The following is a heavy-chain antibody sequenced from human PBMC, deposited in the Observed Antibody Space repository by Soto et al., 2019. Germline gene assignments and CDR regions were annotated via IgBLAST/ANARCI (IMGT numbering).Heavy chain of an antibody. V-gene: IGHV4-4*02. D-gene: IGHD3-22*01. CDR3: ARDYDSSGSPTIPDAFDI. Sequence: PSETLSLTCTVSGDSISSSNWWSWVRQPAGKGLEWIGEIYHSGNTNYNPSLKGRVTISVDKSKNQFSLKLSSVTAADTAVYYCARDYDSSGSPTIPDAFDIWGQGTMVTVSS. CDR2: IYHSGNT. CDR1: GDSISSSNW. J-gene: IGHJ3*02.